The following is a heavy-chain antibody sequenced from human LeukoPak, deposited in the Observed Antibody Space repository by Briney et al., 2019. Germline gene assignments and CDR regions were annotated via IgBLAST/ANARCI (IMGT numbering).Heavy chain of an antibody. J-gene: IGHJ6*02. Sequence: GGSLRLSCAVSGFTHSSFNMNWVSQAPGKGLEWVSSISSSSSYINYADSVKGRFTISRDNAKNSVYLQMNSLRAEDMAVYYCARVRNAFHYYYGMDVWGQGTTVTLSS. D-gene: IGHD2-2*01. CDR1: GFTHSSFN. CDR3: ARVRNAFHYYYGMDV. V-gene: IGHV3-21*01. CDR2: ISSSSSYI.